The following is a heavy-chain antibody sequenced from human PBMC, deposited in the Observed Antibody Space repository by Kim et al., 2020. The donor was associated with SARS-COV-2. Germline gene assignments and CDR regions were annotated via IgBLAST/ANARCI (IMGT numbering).Heavy chain of an antibody. Sequence: ASVKVSCKASGYTFTSYAMHWVRQAPGQRLEWMGWINAGNGNTKYSQKFQGRVTITRDTSASTAYMELSSLRSEDTAVYYCARDAWYYGSGSYYTPPYYFDYWGQGTLVTVSS. CDR2: INAGNGNT. V-gene: IGHV1-3*01. D-gene: IGHD3-10*01. J-gene: IGHJ4*02. CDR1: GYTFTSYA. CDR3: ARDAWYYGSGSYYTPPYYFDY.